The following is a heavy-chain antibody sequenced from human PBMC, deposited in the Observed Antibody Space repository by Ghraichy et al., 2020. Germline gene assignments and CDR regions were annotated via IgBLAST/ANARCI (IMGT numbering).Heavy chain of an antibody. V-gene: IGHV4-39*01. D-gene: IGHD5-12*01. CDR2: LYYTESP. CDR3: ARMGYAESRFES. CDR1: GGSIIRSGHY. Sequence: SETLSLTCTVSGGSIIRSGHYWGWIRQPPAKGLEWIGSLYYTESPYYNPSLKSRVTISVDTSKNQLSLNLTTVTAADTAVYYCARMGYAESRFESWGQGTLVTASS. J-gene: IGHJ4*02.